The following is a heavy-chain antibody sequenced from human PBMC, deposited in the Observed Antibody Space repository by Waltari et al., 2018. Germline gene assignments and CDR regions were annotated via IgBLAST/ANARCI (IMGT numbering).Heavy chain of an antibody. CDR1: GFTFSSYA. Sequence: EVQLLESGGGLVQPWGSLRLSCAASGFTFSSYAMSWVRQAPGKGLEWVACISGSGGSTYYADSVKGRFTISRDNSKNTLYLQMNSLRAEDTAVYYCAKYEPLGELSFGTWFDYWGQGTLVTVSS. CDR2: ISGSGGST. CDR3: AKYEPLGELSFGTWFDY. D-gene: IGHD3-16*02. J-gene: IGHJ4*02. V-gene: IGHV3-23*01.